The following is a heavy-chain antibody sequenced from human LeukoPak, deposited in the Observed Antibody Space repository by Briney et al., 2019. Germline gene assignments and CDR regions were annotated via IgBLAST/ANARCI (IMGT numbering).Heavy chain of an antibody. CDR1: GGSISSGGYY. V-gene: IGHV4-31*03. J-gene: IGHJ6*03. Sequence: SETLSLTCTVSGGSISSGGYYWSWIRQHPGKGLEWIGYIYYSGSTYYNPSLKSRVTISVDTSKSQFSLKLSSVTAADTAVYYCARASSSTSYYYYSYYMDVWGKGTTVTVSS. CDR2: IYYSGST. D-gene: IGHD2-2*01. CDR3: ARASSSTSYYYYSYYMDV.